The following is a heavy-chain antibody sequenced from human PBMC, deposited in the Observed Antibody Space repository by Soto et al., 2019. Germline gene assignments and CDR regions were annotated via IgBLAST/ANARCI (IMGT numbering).Heavy chain of an antibody. CDR3: ARVREYHLPPSYYYAMDV. Sequence: EVQLVESGGGLMQPGGSPRLSCAVSGFIVGDNYMSWVRQAPGKGLEWVSVIYSGGNTYYADSVKGRFTISRDNSKNTMXLQMNSLRAEDTAVYYCARVREYHLPPSYYYAMDVWGQGTTVTVSS. CDR2: IYSGGNT. D-gene: IGHD2-2*01. CDR1: GFIVGDNY. J-gene: IGHJ6*02. V-gene: IGHV3-53*01.